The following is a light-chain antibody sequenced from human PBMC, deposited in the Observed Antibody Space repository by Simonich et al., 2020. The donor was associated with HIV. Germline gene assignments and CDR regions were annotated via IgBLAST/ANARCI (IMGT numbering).Light chain of an antibody. V-gene: IGKV1-33*01. CDR3: QQYDNLPWT. CDR2: GAA. Sequence: DIQMTQSPSTLSAAVGDRVTNTCRASQSISNWLTWYQQNPGKSPKRLSYGAANLETGGPSRFNGTGCGTDFTFTINSLQPEDIATYYCQQYDNLPWTFGRGTKVEIK. CDR1: QSISNW. J-gene: IGKJ1*01.